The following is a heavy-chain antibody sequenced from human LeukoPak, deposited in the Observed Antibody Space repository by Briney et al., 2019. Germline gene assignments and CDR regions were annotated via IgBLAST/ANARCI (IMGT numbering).Heavy chain of an antibody. V-gene: IGHV3-9*01. J-gene: IGHJ4*02. CDR1: GFTFDDYA. Sequence: GGSLRLSCAASGFTFDDYAMHWVRQAPGKGLERVSGISWNSGSIGYADSVKGRFTISRDNAKNSLYLQMNSLRAEDTALYYCAKDRSSGGSCYDYWGQGTLVTVSS. CDR2: ISWNSGSI. D-gene: IGHD2-15*01. CDR3: AKDRSSGGSCYDY.